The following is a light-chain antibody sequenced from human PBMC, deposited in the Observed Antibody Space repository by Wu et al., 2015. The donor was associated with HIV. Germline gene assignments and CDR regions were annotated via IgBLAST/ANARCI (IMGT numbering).Light chain of an antibody. V-gene: IGKV3-15*01. Sequence: EVVVTQSPATLSVSSGERATLSCRTSQSVSNSLAWYQHKPGQGPRLLIYGSFTRASGTPARFSGSGSGTEFTLTISDIQSEDFAVYYCQHYHNWPPWTFGQGTKVEMK. CDR1: QSVSNS. J-gene: IGKJ1*01. CDR3: QHYHNWPPWT. CDR2: GSF.